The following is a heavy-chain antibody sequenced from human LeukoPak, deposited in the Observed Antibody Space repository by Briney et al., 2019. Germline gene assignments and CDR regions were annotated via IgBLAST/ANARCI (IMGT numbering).Heavy chain of an antibody. CDR3: ASTPSSYCSGGSCFLY. D-gene: IGHD2-15*01. CDR2: IYHNGNT. Sequence: PSETLSLTCTVSGGSISSYYWSWIRQPPGKGLEWIGYIYHNGNTYYNPSLKSRATISVDRSKNHFSLKLSSVTAADTAMYYCASTPSSYCSGGSCFLYWGQGTLVTVSS. CDR1: GGSISSYY. V-gene: IGHV4-59*04. J-gene: IGHJ4*02.